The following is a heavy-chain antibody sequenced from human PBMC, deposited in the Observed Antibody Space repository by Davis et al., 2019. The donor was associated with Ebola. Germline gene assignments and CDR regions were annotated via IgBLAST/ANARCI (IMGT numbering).Heavy chain of an antibody. Sequence: GESLKISCAASGFTFSSYAMHWVRQASGKGLQYVSGITNNGGSTYYADSVKGRFIISRDNSKSTLFLQMDRLRPEDTAVYYCAKSSHPSYYYYYGIDVWGKGNTVTVSS. CDR1: GFTFSSYA. V-gene: IGHV3-64*04. CDR3: AKSSHPSYYYYYGIDV. CDR2: ITNNGGST. J-gene: IGHJ6*04.